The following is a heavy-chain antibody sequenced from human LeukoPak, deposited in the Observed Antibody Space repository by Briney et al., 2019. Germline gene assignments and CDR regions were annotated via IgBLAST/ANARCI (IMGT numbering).Heavy chain of an antibody. Sequence: QPGGSLRLSCAASGFTVSSNYMNWVRQAPGKGLEWVSVIYSGGSTFYADSVEGRFTISRDNSNNTLYLQMNSLRAEDTAMYYCAKDRSCTGSSCNVGSWGQGTMVTVSS. CDR1: GFTVSSNY. D-gene: IGHD2-2*01. V-gene: IGHV3-53*01. CDR2: IYSGGST. J-gene: IGHJ3*01. CDR3: AKDRSCTGSSCNVGS.